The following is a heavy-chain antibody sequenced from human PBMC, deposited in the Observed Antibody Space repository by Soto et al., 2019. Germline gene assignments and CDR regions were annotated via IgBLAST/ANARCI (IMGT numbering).Heavy chain of an antibody. J-gene: IGHJ3*02. CDR3: ARDLGDIVVVVAATRGDAFDI. CDR1: GFPFSSYG. Sequence: GGSLRLSCAASGFPFSSYGMHWVRQAPGKGLEWVAVISYDGSNKYYADSVKGRFTISRDNSKNTLYLQMNSLRAEDTAVYYCARDLGDIVVVVAATRGDAFDIWGQGTMVTVSS. D-gene: IGHD2-15*01. V-gene: IGHV3-30*03. CDR2: ISYDGSNK.